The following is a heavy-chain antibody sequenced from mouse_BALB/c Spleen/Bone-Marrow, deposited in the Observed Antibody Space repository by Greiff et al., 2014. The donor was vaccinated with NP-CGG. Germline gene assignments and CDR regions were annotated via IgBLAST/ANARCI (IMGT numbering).Heavy chain of an antibody. J-gene: IGHJ3*01. Sequence: EVMLVQSGGGLVQPGGSLKLSCAASGFAFSSYWMCWVRQALGKGLEWIGEINPDSSTINYTPSLKDKFIISRDNAKNTLYLQMSKVRSEDTALYYCARMHYYGYVAYWGQGTLLTVSA. CDR1: GFAFSSYW. V-gene: IGHV4-1*02. CDR2: INPDSSTI. D-gene: IGHD1-2*01. CDR3: ARMHYYGYVAY.